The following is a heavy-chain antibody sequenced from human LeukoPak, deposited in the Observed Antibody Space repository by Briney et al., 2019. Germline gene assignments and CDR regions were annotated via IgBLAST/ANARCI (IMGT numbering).Heavy chain of an antibody. CDR2: ISGSGGST. CDR3: AREYSSSSHNWFDP. V-gene: IGHV3-23*01. J-gene: IGHJ5*02. D-gene: IGHD6-6*01. Sequence: GGSLRLSCAASGFTFSSYAMSWVRQAPGKGLEWVSGISGSGGSTCYADSVKGRFTISRDNSKNTLYLQMNSLRAEDTAVYYCAREYSSSSHNWFDPWGRGTLVTVSS. CDR1: GFTFSSYA.